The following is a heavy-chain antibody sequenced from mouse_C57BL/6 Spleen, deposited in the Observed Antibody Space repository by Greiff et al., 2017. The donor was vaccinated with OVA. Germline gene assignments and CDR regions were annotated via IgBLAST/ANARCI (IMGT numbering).Heavy chain of an antibody. CDR1: GYTFTSYW. J-gene: IGHJ1*03. Sequence: QVQLQQPGAELVKPGASVKMSCKASGYTFTSYWITWVKPRPGQGLEWIGDIYPGSGSTNYNEKFKSKATLTVDTSSSTAYMQLSSLTSEDSAVYYCARSTNGSLWYFDVWGTGTTVTVSS. V-gene: IGHV1-55*01. D-gene: IGHD1-1*01. CDR2: IYPGSGST. CDR3: ARSTNGSLWYFDV.